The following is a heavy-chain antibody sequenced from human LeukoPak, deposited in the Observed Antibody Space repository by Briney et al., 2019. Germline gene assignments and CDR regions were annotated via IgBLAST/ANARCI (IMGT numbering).Heavy chain of an antibody. CDR3: TREARVGNWFDP. CDR1: GYTFTDYY. Sequence: ASVKVSCRASGYTFTDYYIHWVRQAPGQGLEWIGWINPDDGTTYYAQKFQGRVTMTRDTSMRTVYMDLSRLRSDDTAVFYCTREARVGNWFDPWGQGTQVTVSS. J-gene: IGHJ5*02. CDR2: INPDDGTT. D-gene: IGHD2-2*01. V-gene: IGHV1-2*02.